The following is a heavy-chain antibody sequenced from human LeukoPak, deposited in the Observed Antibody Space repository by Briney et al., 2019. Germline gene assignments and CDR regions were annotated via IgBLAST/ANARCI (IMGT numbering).Heavy chain of an antibody. CDR1: GGSISNYY. D-gene: IGHD3-10*01. CDR3: ARDREFGY. J-gene: IGHJ4*02. CDR2: IYNGGNT. Sequence: SETLSLTCTVSGGSISNYYWSWIRQPPGKGLEWIGYIYNGGNTDYNPFLKSRVTISVDTSKNQFSLKLNSVTTADTAVYYCARDREFGYWGQGTLVTVSS. V-gene: IGHV4-59*01.